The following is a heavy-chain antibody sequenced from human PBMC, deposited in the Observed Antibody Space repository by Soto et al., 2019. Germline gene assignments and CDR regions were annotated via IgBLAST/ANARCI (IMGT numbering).Heavy chain of an antibody. CDR1: GFNLSHPW. Sequence: EVQLVQSGGGLVKPGGSLRLSCAASGFNLSHPWMTWVRQAAGKGLEWVGRIKSETDGGTADYAEPVKGRITISRDDSKNTVYLQINSLKTEDTAVYYCTTGIYYDLLTGYHDVAYWGQGTLVTVSS. V-gene: IGHV3-15*01. J-gene: IGHJ4*02. D-gene: IGHD3-9*01. CDR2: IKSETDGGTA. CDR3: TTGIYYDLLTGYHDVAY.